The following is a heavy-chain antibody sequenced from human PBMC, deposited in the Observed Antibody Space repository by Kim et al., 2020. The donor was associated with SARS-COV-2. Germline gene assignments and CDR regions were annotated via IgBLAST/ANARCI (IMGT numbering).Heavy chain of an antibody. D-gene: IGHD2-21*01. J-gene: IGHJ6*02. CDR3: ARGVMASYDCAMDV. Sequence: YADSVKGRLTISRDTSKNTLYLQMNSLRAEDTAVYYCARGVMASYDCAMDVWGQGTPVTVSS. V-gene: IGHV3-33*01.